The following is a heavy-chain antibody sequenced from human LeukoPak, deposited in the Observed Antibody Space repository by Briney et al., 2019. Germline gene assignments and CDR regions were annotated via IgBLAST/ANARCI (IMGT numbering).Heavy chain of an antibody. Sequence: GASVKVSCKASGYTFTSYGISWVRQAPGQGLEWMGWINPNSGGTNYAQKFQGRATMTRDTSISTAYMELSRLRPDDTAVYYCARGDVALSLHIWGQGTMVTVSS. D-gene: IGHD2-21*01. V-gene: IGHV1-2*02. J-gene: IGHJ3*02. CDR2: INPNSGGT. CDR1: GYTFTSYG. CDR3: ARGDVALSLHI.